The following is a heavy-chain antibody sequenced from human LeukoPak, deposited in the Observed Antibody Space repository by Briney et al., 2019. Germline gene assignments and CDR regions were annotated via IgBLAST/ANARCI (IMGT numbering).Heavy chain of an antibody. D-gene: IGHD6-19*01. J-gene: IGHJ4*02. Sequence: GGSLRLSCTASGFTFGDYAMSWVRQPPGKGLEWVANIKQDGSEKYYVDSVKGRFTISRDNAKNSLYLQMNSLRAEDTGVYYCDGGTGWVSNLGGGQGTLVIVSS. CDR3: DGGTGWVSNLG. CDR2: IKQDGSEK. V-gene: IGHV3-7*03. CDR1: GFTFGDYA.